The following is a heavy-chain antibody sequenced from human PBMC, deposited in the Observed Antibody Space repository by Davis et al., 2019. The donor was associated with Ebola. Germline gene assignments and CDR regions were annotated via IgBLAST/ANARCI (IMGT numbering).Heavy chain of an antibody. CDR3: TTQDGYNTDYYYYYGMDV. CDR2: IKSKTDGGTT. Sequence: GESLKISCAASGFTFSNAWMNWVRQAPGKGLEWVGRIKSKTDGGTTDYAAPVKGRFTISRDDSKNTLYLQMNSLKTEDTAVYYCTTQDGYNTDYYYYYGMDVWGQGTTVTVSS. V-gene: IGHV3-15*07. CDR1: GFTFSNAW. J-gene: IGHJ6*02. D-gene: IGHD5-24*01.